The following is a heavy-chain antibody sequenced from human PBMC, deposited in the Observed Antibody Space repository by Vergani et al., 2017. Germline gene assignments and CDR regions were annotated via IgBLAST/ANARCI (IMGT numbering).Heavy chain of an antibody. J-gene: IGHJ3*02. Sequence: QVQLQQWGAGLLKPSETLSLTCAVYGGSFSGYYWSWIRQPPGKGLEWIGEINHSRSTNYNPSLKSRVTISVDTSKNQFSLKLSSVTAADTAVYYCAIMDQYYYDRSGYSRFHIWGQGTMVTVSS. CDR2: INHSRST. D-gene: IGHD3-22*01. V-gene: IGHV4-34*01. CDR3: AIMDQYYYDRSGYSRFHI. CDR1: GGSFSGYY.